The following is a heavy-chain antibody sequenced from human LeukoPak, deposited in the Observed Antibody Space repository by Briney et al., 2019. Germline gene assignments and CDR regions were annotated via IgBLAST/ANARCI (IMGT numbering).Heavy chain of an antibody. V-gene: IGHV4-34*01. D-gene: IGHD3-3*01. Sequence: SETLSLTCAVYGGSFSGYYWSWIRRPPGKGLEWIGEINHSGSTNYNPSLKSRVTISVDTSKNQFSLKLSSVTAADTAVYYCARLTIPLYYFDYWGQGTLVTVSS. J-gene: IGHJ4*02. CDR1: GGSFSGYY. CDR3: ARLTIPLYYFDY. CDR2: INHSGST.